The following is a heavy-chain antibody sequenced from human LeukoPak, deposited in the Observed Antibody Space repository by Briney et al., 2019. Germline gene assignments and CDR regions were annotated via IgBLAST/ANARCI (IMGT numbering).Heavy chain of an antibody. CDR2: ISSRGDST. D-gene: IGHD6-19*01. V-gene: IGHV3-23*01. CDR3: VKGPRPDITVAHTVEN. CDR1: GFIFSNYA. Sequence: GGSLILSCAASGFIFSNYAMSWVRQVPGRGLEWVSTISSRGDSTYVADSVKGRFTISRDNSKNSLYLQMNTVRAEDTAVYYCVKGPRPDITVAHTVENWGQGTPVTVSS. J-gene: IGHJ4*02.